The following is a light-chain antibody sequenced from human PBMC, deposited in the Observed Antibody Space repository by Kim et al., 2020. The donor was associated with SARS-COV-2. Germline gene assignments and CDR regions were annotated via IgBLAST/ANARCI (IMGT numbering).Light chain of an antibody. J-gene: IGLJ2*01. CDR2: EDT. CDR1: KLADRY. Sequence: SYELTQPPSVSVSPGQTATITCSGDKLADRYAFWYQQKPGQSPVLVIYEDTKRPSGVPERFSGSNSGNTATLTISGTHTTDEADYYCQAWDTTVVFGGGTQLTVL. CDR3: QAWDTTVV. V-gene: IGLV3-1*01.